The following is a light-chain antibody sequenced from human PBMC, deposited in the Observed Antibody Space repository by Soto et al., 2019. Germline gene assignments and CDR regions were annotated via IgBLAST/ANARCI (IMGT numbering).Light chain of an antibody. J-gene: IGKJ4*01. CDR3: QQYGNVPLT. Sequence: EIVMTQSPATLSVSPGDGATLSCRASQSVDSNLAWYQQKPGQTPRLLIYGASTRPTGIPARFSGSGSGTDFTLTISRLEPEDFAVYYCQQYGNVPLTFGGGTKVDIK. CDR1: QSVDSN. V-gene: IGKV3D-15*01. CDR2: GAS.